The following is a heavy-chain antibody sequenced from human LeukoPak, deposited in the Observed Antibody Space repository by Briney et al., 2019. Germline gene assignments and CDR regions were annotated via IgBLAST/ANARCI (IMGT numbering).Heavy chain of an antibody. V-gene: IGHV4-34*01. J-gene: IGHJ4*02. D-gene: IGHD3-10*01. CDR3: ASRGGSGSYPIDY. CDR2: INHSGGT. Sequence: PSETLSLTCTVSGGSISSYYWSWIRQPPGKGLEWIGEINHSGGTNYNPSLKSRVTISVDTSKNQFSLKLSSVTAADTAVYYCASRGGSGSYPIDYWGQGTLVTFSS. CDR1: GGSISSYY.